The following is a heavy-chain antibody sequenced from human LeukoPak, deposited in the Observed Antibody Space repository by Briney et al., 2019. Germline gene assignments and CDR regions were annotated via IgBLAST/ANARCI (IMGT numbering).Heavy chain of an antibody. CDR1: GYTFTSYA. D-gene: IGHD3-9*01. CDR3: ARDRTAWGILRYFDWSPPGAFDI. J-gene: IGHJ3*02. Sequence: ASVKVSCKASGYTFTSYAMNWVRQAPGQGLEWMGWINTNTGNPTYAQGFTGRFVFSLDTSVSTAYLQISSLKAEDTAVYYCARDRTAWGILRYFDWSPPGAFDIWGQGTMVTVSS. CDR2: INTNTGNP. V-gene: IGHV7-4-1*02.